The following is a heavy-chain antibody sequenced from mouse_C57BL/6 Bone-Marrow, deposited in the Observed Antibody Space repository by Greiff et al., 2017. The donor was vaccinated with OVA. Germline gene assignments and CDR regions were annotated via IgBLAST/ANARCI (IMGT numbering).Heavy chain of an antibody. Sequence: EVKVEESEGGLVQPGSSMKLSCTASGFTFSDYYMAWVRQVPEKGLEWVANINYDGSSTYYLDSLKSRFIISRDNAKNILYLQMSSLKSEDTATYYCARALYDYGGFAYWGQGTLVTVSA. D-gene: IGHD2-4*01. CDR1: GFTFSDYY. V-gene: IGHV5-16*01. CDR3: ARALYDYGGFAY. J-gene: IGHJ3*01. CDR2: INYDGSST.